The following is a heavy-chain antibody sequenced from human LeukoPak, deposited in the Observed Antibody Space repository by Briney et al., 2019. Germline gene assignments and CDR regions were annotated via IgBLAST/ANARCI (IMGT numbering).Heavy chain of an antibody. CDR3: AKDGGVQTNNYYYYGMDV. Sequence: GGSLRLSCAASGFTFSSYAMSWVRQAPGKGLEWVSAISGSGGSTYYADSVKGRFTISRDNSKNTLYLQMSSLRAEDTAVYYCAKDGGVQTNNYYYYGMDVWGQGTTVTVSS. CDR2: ISGSGGST. V-gene: IGHV3-23*01. CDR1: GFTFSSYA. J-gene: IGHJ6*02. D-gene: IGHD3-16*01.